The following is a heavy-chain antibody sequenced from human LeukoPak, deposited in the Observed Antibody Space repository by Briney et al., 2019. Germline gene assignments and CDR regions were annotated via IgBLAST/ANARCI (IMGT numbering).Heavy chain of an antibody. CDR2: IYYSGST. Sequence: PSQTLSLTCTVSGGSISSGGYSWSWIRQHPGKRLEWIGYIYYSGSTYYNPSLKSRVTISVDTSKNQFSLKLSSVTAADTAVYYCARERGLDHAFDIWGQGTMVTVSS. J-gene: IGHJ3*02. CDR1: GGSISSGGYS. V-gene: IGHV4-31*03. D-gene: IGHD3/OR15-3a*01. CDR3: ARERGLDHAFDI.